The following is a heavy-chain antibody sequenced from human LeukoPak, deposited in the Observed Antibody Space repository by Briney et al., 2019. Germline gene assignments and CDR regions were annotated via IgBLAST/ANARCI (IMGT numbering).Heavy chain of an antibody. D-gene: IGHD2-2*02. CDR2: VYSSGTT. CDR3: AGYRVPYDRHPHTLTI. V-gene: IGHV4-61*02. CDR1: GACVTTDYYF. Sequence: TLSLTCSFSGACVTTDYYFLNWLRQPPGKELEWIGRVYSSGTTHYNPSLNSRVTMSVDTSKNLFSLRLSSATAADTAVYYCAGYRVPYDRHPHTLTIWGQGTMVAVSS. J-gene: IGHJ3*02.